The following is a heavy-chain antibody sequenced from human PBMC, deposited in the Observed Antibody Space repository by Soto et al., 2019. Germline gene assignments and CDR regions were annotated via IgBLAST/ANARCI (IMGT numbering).Heavy chain of an antibody. V-gene: IGHV4-59*01. CDR2: IYYSGST. Sequence: SETLSLTCTVSGGSISSYYWSWIRQPPGKGLEWIGYIYYSGSTNYNPSLKSRVTISVDTSKNQFSLKLSSVTAADTAVYYCASGYYYDSSGYYSFDYWGQGTLVTVSS. J-gene: IGHJ4*02. CDR1: GGSISSYY. CDR3: ASGYYYDSSGYYSFDY. D-gene: IGHD3-22*01.